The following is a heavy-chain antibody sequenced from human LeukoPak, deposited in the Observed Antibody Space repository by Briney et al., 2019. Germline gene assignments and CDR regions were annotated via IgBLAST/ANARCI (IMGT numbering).Heavy chain of an antibody. CDR3: ASTATHCTNGVCYNGEVYYYYMDV. V-gene: IGHV1-69*06. CDR2: IIPIFGTA. D-gene: IGHD2-8*01. J-gene: IGHJ6*03. Sequence: SVKVSCKASGGTFSSYAISWVRQAPGQGLEWMRGIIPIFGTANYAQKFQGRVTITADKSTSTAYMELSSLRSEDTAVYYCASTATHCTNGVCYNGEVYYYYMDVWGKGTTVTVSS. CDR1: GGTFSSYA.